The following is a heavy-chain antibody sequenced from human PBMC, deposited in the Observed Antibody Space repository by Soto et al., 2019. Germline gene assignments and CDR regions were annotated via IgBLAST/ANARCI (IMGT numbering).Heavy chain of an antibody. J-gene: IGHJ4*02. Sequence: QVQLQQWGAGLLKPSETLSLTCAVYGGSFSGYYWSWIRQPPGKGLEWIGEINHSGSTNYNPSLNSRVTISVDTSKDQFSLKLSPVTAADTAVYYCARGVRRYSSSKNDYWGQGTLVTVSS. D-gene: IGHD6-13*01. V-gene: IGHV4-34*01. CDR3: ARGVRRYSSSKNDY. CDR2: INHSGST. CDR1: GGSFSGYY.